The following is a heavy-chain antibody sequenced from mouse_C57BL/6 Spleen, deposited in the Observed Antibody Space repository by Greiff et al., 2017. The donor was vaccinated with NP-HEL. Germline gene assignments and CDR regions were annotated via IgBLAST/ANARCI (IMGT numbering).Heavy chain of an antibody. J-gene: IGHJ3*01. D-gene: IGHD2-5*01. CDR1: GYSITSGYY. CDR2: ISYDGSN. V-gene: IGHV3-6*01. Sequence: EVKLQESGPGLVKPSQSLSLTCSVTGYSITSGYYWNWIRQFPGNKLEWMGYISYDGSNNYNPSLKNRISITRDTSKNQFFLKLNSVTTEDTATYYCARGNSNYLFAYWGQGTLVTVSA. CDR3: ARGNSNYLFAY.